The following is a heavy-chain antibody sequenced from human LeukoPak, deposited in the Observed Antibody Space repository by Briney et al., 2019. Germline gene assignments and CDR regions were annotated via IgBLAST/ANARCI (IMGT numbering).Heavy chain of an antibody. CDR3: ARARSHYGNFDY. CDR2: IYYSGST. V-gene: IGHV4-30-4*02. CDR1: GGSISSGDYY. Sequence: SETLSLTCTVSGGSISSGDYYWSWIRQPPGKGLEWIGYIYYSGSTYYNPSLKSRVTISVDTSKNQFSLKLSSVTAADTAVYYCARARSHYGNFDYWGQGTLVTVSS. J-gene: IGHJ4*02. D-gene: IGHD3-10*01.